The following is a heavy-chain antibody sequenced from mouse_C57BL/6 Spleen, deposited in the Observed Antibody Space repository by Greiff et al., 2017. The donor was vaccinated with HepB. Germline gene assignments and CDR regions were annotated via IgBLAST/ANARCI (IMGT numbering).Heavy chain of an antibody. Sequence: VQLQQSGAELVKPGASVKLSCKASGYTFTSYWMHWVKQRPGRGLEWIGRIDPNSGGTKYNEKFKSKATLTVDKPSSTAYMQISSLTSEDSAVYYCARSYDGYYYFDDWGQGTTLTVSS. V-gene: IGHV1-72*01. D-gene: IGHD2-3*01. CDR3: ARSYDGYYYFDD. J-gene: IGHJ2*01. CDR2: IDPNSGGT. CDR1: GYTFTSYW.